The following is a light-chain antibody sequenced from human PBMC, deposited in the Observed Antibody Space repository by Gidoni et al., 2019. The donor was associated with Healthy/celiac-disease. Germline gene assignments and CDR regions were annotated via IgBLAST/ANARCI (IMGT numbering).Light chain of an antibody. Sequence: EIVLTQSPGTLSLSPGERAPLSCRASQSVSSSYLAWYQQKPGQAPRLLIYGASSRATGIPDRFSGSGSGTDFTITISRLEPEDFAVYYCQQYGSSPLTFGGGTKVEIK. CDR2: GAS. J-gene: IGKJ4*01. V-gene: IGKV3-20*01. CDR1: QSVSSSY. CDR3: QQYGSSPLT.